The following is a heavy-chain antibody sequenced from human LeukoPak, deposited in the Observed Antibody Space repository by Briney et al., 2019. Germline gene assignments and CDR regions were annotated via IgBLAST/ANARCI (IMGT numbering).Heavy chain of an antibody. Sequence: GGSLRLSCAASGFTFSSYAMHWVRQAPGKGLEWVAVISYDGSNKYYADSVKGRFTISRDNAKNSLYLQMNSLRAEDTAVYYCARAKYSSGWYEGYWGQGTLVTVSS. J-gene: IGHJ4*02. CDR3: ARAKYSSGWYEGY. V-gene: IGHV3-30-3*01. CDR1: GFTFSSYA. D-gene: IGHD6-19*01. CDR2: ISYDGSNK.